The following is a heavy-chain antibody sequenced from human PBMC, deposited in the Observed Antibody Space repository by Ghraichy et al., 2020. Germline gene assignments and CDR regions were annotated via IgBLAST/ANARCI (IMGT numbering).Heavy chain of an antibody. Sequence: SETLSLTCAVYGGSFSGYYWSWIRQPPGKGLEWIGEINHSGSTNYNPSLKSRVTISVDTSKNQFSLKLSSVTAADTAVYYCARVRGSSWYGPTSSGGGRGGWFDPWGQGTLVTVSS. CDR3: ARVRGSSWYGPTSSGGGRGGWFDP. V-gene: IGHV4-34*01. D-gene: IGHD6-13*01. J-gene: IGHJ5*02. CDR2: INHSGST. CDR1: GGSFSGYY.